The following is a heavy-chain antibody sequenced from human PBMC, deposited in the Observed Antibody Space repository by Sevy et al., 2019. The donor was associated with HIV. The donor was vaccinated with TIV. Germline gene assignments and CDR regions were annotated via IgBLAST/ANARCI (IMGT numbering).Heavy chain of an antibody. CDR3: ARGRRLSGGNDYYYYYGMDV. D-gene: IGHD2-15*01. Sequence: ASVKVSCKASGGTFSSDAISWVRQAPGQGLEWMGGIIPMFGTANYAQKFQRSVTITADESTSTAYMDLSSLRSEDTAVYYCARGRRLSGGNDYYYYYGMDVWGQRTTVTVSS. J-gene: IGHJ6*02. CDR2: IIPMFGTA. CDR1: GGTFSSDA. V-gene: IGHV1-69*13.